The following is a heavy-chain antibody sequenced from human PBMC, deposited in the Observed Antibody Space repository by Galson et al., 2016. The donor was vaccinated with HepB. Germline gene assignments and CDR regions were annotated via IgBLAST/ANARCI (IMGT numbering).Heavy chain of an antibody. CDR1: GFPFSRYW. V-gene: IGHV3-7*03. Sequence: SLRLSCATSGFPFSRYWMTWVRQAPGKGLEWVANIRQDESERYYVDSVKGRFTISRDNAKSTLYLQMNSLRAEDTAVYYCARDGGYQSAPSPYGVDVCGQGTTVTVSS. CDR2: IRQDESER. D-gene: IGHD3-16*01. CDR3: ARDGGYQSAPSPYGVDV. J-gene: IGHJ6*02.